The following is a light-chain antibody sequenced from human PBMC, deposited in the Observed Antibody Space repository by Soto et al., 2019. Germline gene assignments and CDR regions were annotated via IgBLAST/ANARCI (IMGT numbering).Light chain of an antibody. V-gene: IGKV1-33*01. CDR1: QDISNY. J-gene: IGKJ4*01. CDR2: DAS. Sequence: DIQMTQSPSSLSASVGDRVTITFQASQDISNYLNWYQQKPGKAPKLLIYDASNLETGVPSRFSGSGSGTDFTFTISSLQPEDIATYYCQQYDNLPFTFGGGTKVDI. CDR3: QQYDNLPFT.